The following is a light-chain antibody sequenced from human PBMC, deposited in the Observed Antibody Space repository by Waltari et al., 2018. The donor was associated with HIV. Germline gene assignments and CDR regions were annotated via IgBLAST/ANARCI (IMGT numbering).Light chain of an antibody. Sequence: EIVMTQSPVALSVSQGDRVTLSCRASESVGSFFAWYQQRPGQGPSLLMYGVSTRASGVSARFSGSGSGTEVNLTITSLQSDDSAIYFCQQFYYWPRTFGQGTKVEVK. CDR2: GVS. CDR1: ESVGSF. J-gene: IGKJ1*01. V-gene: IGKV3-15*01. CDR3: QQFYYWPRT.